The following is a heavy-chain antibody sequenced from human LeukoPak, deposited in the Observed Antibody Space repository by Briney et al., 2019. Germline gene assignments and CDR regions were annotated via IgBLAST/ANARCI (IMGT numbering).Heavy chain of an antibody. V-gene: IGHV4-39*07. CDR1: GGSISSSRYY. CDR3: ARGAY. CDR2: IYYSGST. Sequence: PSETLSLTCTVSGGSISSSRYYWGWIRQPPGKGLEWVGSIYYSGSTDYNPSLKSRLTISVDTSKNQFSLKLSSVTAADSAVNYCARGAYWGQGTLVTVSS. J-gene: IGHJ4*02.